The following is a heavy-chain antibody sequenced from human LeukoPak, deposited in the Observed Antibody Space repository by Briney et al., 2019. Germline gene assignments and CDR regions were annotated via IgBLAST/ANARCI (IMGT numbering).Heavy chain of an antibody. CDR1: GFTFSDYY. V-gene: IGHV3-11*03. J-gene: IGHJ6*02. Sequence: PGGSLRLSCAASGFTFSDYYMSCIRQAPGKGLEWTSYISSSSSYTNHADSVKGRFTISRDNAKNSLYLQMNSLRVDDTAAYYCARGWYQYGMDVWGQGTTVTVSS. CDR3: ARGWYQYGMDV. D-gene: IGHD6-19*01. CDR2: ISSSSSYT.